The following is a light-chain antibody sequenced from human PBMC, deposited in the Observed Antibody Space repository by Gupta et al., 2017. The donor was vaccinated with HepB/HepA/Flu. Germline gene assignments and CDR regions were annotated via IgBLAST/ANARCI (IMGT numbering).Light chain of an antibody. J-gene: IGLJ2*01. CDR3: ANSDSNTYV. Sequence: PVLTHTSSASTTLGSSVKLTCTLSSGNSVDINEWHQQHPGKAPRSLMLLVCSGSYNTGSGVPDFFYGSSAGAAPQTIIANLQAEEDDYYYCANSDSNTYVFGGGTKITVL. V-gene: IGLV4-60*03. CDR1: SGNSVDI. CDR2: LVCSGSY.